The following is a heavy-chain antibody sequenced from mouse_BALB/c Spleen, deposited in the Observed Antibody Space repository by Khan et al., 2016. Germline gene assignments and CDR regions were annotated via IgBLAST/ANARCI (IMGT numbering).Heavy chain of an antibody. J-gene: IGHJ3*01. D-gene: IGHD1-1*01. CDR3: SSKGYYEYLAY. CDR1: GFDFSRYW. V-gene: IGHV4-1*02. Sequence: EVKLLESGGGLVHPGGSLKLSCAASGFDFSRYWMNWVRQAPGKGLEWIGEINPDSYTINYTPSLKDKFIISRDNAKNTLYLQMSKVKSEDTAIYSCSSKGYYEYLAYWGQGTLVTVSA. CDR2: INPDSYTI.